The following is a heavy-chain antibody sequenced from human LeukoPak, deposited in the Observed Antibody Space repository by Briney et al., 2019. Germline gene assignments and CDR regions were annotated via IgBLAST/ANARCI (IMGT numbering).Heavy chain of an antibody. V-gene: IGHV4-39*07. CDR2: IYHSGST. J-gene: IGHJ4*02. D-gene: IGHD6-6*01. CDR3: VRSSSSIFDY. Sequence: SETLSLTCTVSGGSISSSSYYWGWIRQPPGKGLEWIGEIYHSGSTNYNPSLKSRVTISVDKSKNQFSLKLSSVTAADTAVYYCVRSSSSIFDYWGQGTLVTVSS. CDR1: GGSISSSSYY.